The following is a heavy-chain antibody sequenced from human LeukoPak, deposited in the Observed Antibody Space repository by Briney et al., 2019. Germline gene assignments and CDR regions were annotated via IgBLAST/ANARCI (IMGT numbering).Heavy chain of an antibody. J-gene: IGHJ4*02. CDR3: ARLDCGGDCFVDY. D-gene: IGHD2-21*02. Sequence: SEALSLTCTVSGASFTSNYWSWIRQPPGKGLEWIGYIYYSGTTTYNPSLERRVTMSVDMSKTQVSLRLNSVTATDTAMYYCARLDCGGDCFVDYWGQGTLVTVSS. V-gene: IGHV4-59*08. CDR1: GASFTSNY. CDR2: IYYSGTT.